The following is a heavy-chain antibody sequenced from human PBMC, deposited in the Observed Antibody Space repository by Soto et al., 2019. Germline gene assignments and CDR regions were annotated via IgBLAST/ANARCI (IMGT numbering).Heavy chain of an antibody. V-gene: IGHV3-11*01. CDR3: ARLRDYCSDDSCYSGYYYYMDV. CDR1: GFTFSDYY. CDR2: ISSGGSAT. Sequence: VQLVESGGGLVKPGGSLRLSCAASGFTFSDYYMTWIRQAPGKGLEWVSYISSGGSATYYADSVKGRFTISRDNAKNSLYLQMNSLRAEDTAVYFCARLRDYCSDDSCYSGYYYYMDVWGEGTTVTVSS. D-gene: IGHD2-15*01. J-gene: IGHJ6*03.